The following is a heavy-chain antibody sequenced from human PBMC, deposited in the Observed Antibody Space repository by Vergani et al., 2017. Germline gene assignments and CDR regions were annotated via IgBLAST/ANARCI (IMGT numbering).Heavy chain of an antibody. Sequence: EVQLVESGGGLVQPGRSLRLSCTASGFTFGDYAMSWFRQAPGKGLEWVGFIRSKAYGGTTEYAASVKGRFTISRDDSKSIAYLQMNSLRAEDTAVYYCAKGQKYYYYYGMDVWGQGTTVTVSS. CDR1: GFTFGDYA. CDR2: IRSKAYGGTT. J-gene: IGHJ6*02. V-gene: IGHV3-49*03. CDR3: AKGQKYYYYYGMDV.